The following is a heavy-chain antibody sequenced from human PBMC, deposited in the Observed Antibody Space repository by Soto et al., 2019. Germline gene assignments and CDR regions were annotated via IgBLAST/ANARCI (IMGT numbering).Heavy chain of an antibody. Sequence: GGSLRLSCAASGFTFSNYALHWVRQPPGKGLEYVSAISSDGGSTYYADSVKGRFTISRDNSKNTLYLKMGGLSDEDMAVYYCAARSCSSSKCFHFEYWGQGTLVTVSS. CDR2: ISSDGGST. CDR3: AARSCSSSKCFHFEY. J-gene: IGHJ4*02. CDR1: GFTFSNYA. V-gene: IGHV3-64*02. D-gene: IGHD2-2*01.